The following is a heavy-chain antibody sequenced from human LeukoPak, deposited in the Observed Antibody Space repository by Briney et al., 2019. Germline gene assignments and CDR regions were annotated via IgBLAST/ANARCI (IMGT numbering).Heavy chain of an antibody. Sequence: ASVKVSCKASGYTFTGYYMHWVRQAPGQGLEWMGWINPNSGGTNYAQKFQGRVTMTRDTSISTAYMELSRLRSDDTAVYYCARGIASTGCYGPSCNWFDPWGQGTLVTVSS. CDR2: INPNSGGT. V-gene: IGHV1-2*02. D-gene: IGHD2-2*01. CDR1: GYTFTGYY. CDR3: ARGIASTGCYGPSCNWFDP. J-gene: IGHJ5*02.